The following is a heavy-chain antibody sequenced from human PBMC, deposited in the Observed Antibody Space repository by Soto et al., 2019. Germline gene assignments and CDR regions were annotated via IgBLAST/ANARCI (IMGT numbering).Heavy chain of an antibody. CDR3: ARDREAARRDYYYYMDV. CDR2: INAGNGNT. Sequence: ASVKVSCKASGYTFTSYAMHWVRQAPGQRLEWMGWINAGNGNTKYSQKFQGRVTITRDTSASTAYMELSSLRSEDTAVYYCARDREAARRDYYYYMDVWGKGTTVTVSS. J-gene: IGHJ6*03. V-gene: IGHV1-3*01. D-gene: IGHD6-6*01. CDR1: GYTFTSYA.